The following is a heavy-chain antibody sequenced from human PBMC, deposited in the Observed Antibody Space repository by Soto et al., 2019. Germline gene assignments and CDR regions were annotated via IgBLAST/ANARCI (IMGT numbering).Heavy chain of an antibody. CDR2: ISYDGSNK. V-gene: IGHV3-30*03. Sequence: QVQLVESGGGVVQPGRSLRLSCAASGFTFSSYGMHWVRQAPGKGLEWVAVISYDGSNKYYADSVKGRFTISRDNSKNTLYLQMNSRRAEDTAVYYCARSPYSVSYLAYFDYWGQGTVVTVSS. CDR3: ARSPYSVSYLAYFDY. D-gene: IGHD1-26*01. J-gene: IGHJ4*02. CDR1: GFTFSSYG.